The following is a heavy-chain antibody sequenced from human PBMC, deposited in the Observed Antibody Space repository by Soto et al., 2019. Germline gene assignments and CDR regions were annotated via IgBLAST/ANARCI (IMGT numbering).Heavy chain of an antibody. CDR1: GGSFSAYC. V-gene: IGHV4-34*01. CDR3: ARGLKGYSSGWYVD. J-gene: IGHJ4*02. Sequence: PSETLSLTCAVYGGSFSAYCWSWIRQPPGKGLEWIGEVSQSGSSNYNPSLKSRVTISVDTSKNQFSLRLSSVTAADTAVYYCARGLKGYSSGWYVDWGQGTQVTVSS. CDR2: VSQSGSS. D-gene: IGHD6-13*01.